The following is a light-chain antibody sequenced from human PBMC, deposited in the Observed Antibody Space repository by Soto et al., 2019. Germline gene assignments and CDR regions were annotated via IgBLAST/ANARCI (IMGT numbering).Light chain of an antibody. Sequence: QSVLTQPPSVSEAPRQRVTISCSGSSSNIGNNAVNWYQQLPGKAPKLLIYYDVLLPSGVSDRFSGSKSATSASLAISGLQSGDGADYYCAAGDDSRKVYVLGTGTKVTV. V-gene: IGLV1-36*01. CDR1: SSNIGNNA. CDR3: AAGDDSRKVYV. J-gene: IGLJ1*01. CDR2: YDV.